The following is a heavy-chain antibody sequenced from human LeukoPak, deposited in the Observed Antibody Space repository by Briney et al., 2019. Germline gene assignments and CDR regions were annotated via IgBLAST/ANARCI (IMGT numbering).Heavy chain of an antibody. V-gene: IGHV1-69*13. Sequence: GASVKVSCKASGGSFSSHTITWARQAPGQGLEWMGGIIPMYGTANYAQKFQGRVTITADESTSTAYMELSSLISDDTAVYYCARAGYYDTSGYVDYWGQGTLVTVSS. CDR3: ARAGYYDTSGYVDY. CDR1: GGSFSSHT. D-gene: IGHD3-22*01. CDR2: IIPMYGTA. J-gene: IGHJ4*02.